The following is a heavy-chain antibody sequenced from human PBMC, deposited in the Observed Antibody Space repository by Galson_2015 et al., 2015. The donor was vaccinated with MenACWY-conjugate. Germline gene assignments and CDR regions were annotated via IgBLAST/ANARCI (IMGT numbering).Heavy chain of an antibody. CDR3: ARGVNLASMAGY. J-gene: IGHJ4*02. D-gene: IGHD3-3*02. Sequence: LTCTVSGGSIHSSYWSWIRQPPGKGLEWIGYMYYSGSANYNPSLKSRVTISVDTSKNQFSLTMTSVTAADTAVYYCARGVNLASMAGYCGQGTLVTVSS. CDR2: MYYSGSA. CDR1: GGSIHSSY. V-gene: IGHV4-59*01.